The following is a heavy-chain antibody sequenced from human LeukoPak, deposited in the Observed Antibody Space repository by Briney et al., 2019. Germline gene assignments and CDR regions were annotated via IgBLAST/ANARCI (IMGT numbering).Heavy chain of an antibody. Sequence: PSETLSLTCTVSGGSISGYYWAWIRQPPGKGLEWIGYIYYSGSTNYNPSLTRRVTISLDMSKNQFSLMLTSVTAADTAVYYCARRTAMASIPYDYWGQGTLVTVSS. CDR1: GGSISGYY. CDR3: ARRTAMASIPYDY. J-gene: IGHJ4*02. CDR2: IYYSGST. V-gene: IGHV4-59*01. D-gene: IGHD5-18*01.